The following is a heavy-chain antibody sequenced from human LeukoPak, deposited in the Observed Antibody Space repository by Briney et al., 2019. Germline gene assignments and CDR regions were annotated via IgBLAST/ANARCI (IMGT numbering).Heavy chain of an antibody. CDR3: ATDWDQEGGSYPPRYFDY. Sequence: PGRSLRLSSAASGFTFSSYGMHWVRQAPGKGLEWVAVISYDGSNKYYADSVKGRFTISRDNSKNTLYLQMNSLRAEDTAVYYCATDWDQEGGSYPPRYFDYWGQGTLVTVSS. CDR2: ISYDGSNK. J-gene: IGHJ4*02. D-gene: IGHD1-26*01. CDR1: GFTFSSYG. V-gene: IGHV3-30*03.